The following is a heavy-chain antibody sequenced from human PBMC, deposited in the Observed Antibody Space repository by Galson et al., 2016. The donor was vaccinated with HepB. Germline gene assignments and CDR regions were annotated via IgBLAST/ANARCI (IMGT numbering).Heavy chain of an antibody. V-gene: IGHV4-34*01. J-gene: IGHJ2*01. Sequence: SETLSLTCTVSSGSFSDFSWSWFRQPPGKGLEWIAEIDHGGSTNYNLSLQSRATTSLDTSKNQFSLRLTSVIAADTAVYYCARGPTIAAAGTGDWYFDLWGQGSLVTVSS. CDR2: IDHGGST. D-gene: IGHD6-13*01. CDR1: SGSFSDFS. CDR3: ARGPTIAAAGTGDWYFDL.